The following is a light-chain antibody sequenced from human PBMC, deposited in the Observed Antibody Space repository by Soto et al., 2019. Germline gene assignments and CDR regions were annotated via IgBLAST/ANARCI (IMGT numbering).Light chain of an antibody. J-gene: IGKJ1*01. V-gene: IGKV3D-15*01. CDR2: GAS. Sequence: EIVMTQSPATLSVSPGERATLSCGASQSVSSNLAWYQQKPGQAPRLLIYGASTRATGIPARFSGSGSGTEFTLTISSLQSEDFAVYYCQQYNNWLTTFGQGTKVDIK. CDR3: QQYNNWLTT. CDR1: QSVSSN.